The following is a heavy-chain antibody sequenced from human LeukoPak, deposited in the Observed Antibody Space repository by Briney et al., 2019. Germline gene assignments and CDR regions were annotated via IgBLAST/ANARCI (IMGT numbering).Heavy chain of an antibody. D-gene: IGHD3-16*01. CDR3: ASWGAGGNS. J-gene: IGHJ4*02. V-gene: IGHV3-7*01. CDR1: GFTLSTYW. Sequence: GSLRLPCEASGFTLSTYWMNWVRQVPGKGLDWVANINPDGSGKRYVDSVKGRFTIARDHADNSLSLQMNSLRAEDTAVFYCASWGAGGNSWGQGTLVTVSS. CDR2: INPDGSGK.